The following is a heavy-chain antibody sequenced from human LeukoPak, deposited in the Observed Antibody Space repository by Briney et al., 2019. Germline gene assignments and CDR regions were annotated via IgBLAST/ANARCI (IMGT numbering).Heavy chain of an antibody. CDR3: ARGGQWLVPDY. CDR1: GFTFSSYW. V-gene: IGHV3-30*03. Sequence: GGSLRLSCAASGFTFSSYWMSWVRQAPGKGLEWVAVISYDGSNKYYADSVKGRFTISRDNSKNTLYLQMNSLRAEDTAVYYCARGGQWLVPDYWGQGTLVTVSS. J-gene: IGHJ4*02. CDR2: ISYDGSNK. D-gene: IGHD6-19*01.